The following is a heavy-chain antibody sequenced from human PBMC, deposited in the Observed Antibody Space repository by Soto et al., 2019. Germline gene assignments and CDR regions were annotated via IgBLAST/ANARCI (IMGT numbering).Heavy chain of an antibody. V-gene: IGHV3-48*02. CDR2: ISSSSSSTI. CDR1: GFTFSSYS. Sequence: GGSLRLSCAASGFTFSSYSMNWVRQAPGKGLEWVSYISSSSSSTIYYADSVKGRFTISRDNAKNSLYLQMNSLRDEDTAVYYCAREQYYYDSSGYTYWGQGTLVTVSS. D-gene: IGHD3-22*01. J-gene: IGHJ4*02. CDR3: AREQYYYDSSGYTY.